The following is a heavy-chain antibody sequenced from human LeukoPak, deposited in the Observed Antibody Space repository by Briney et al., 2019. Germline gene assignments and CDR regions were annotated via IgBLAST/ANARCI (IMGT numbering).Heavy chain of an antibody. Sequence: GGSLRLSCAASGFTFSSNGMHWVRQAPGKGLEWVAVISYDGSNKYYADSVKGRFTISRDNSKNTLYLQMNSLRAEDTAVYYCAKGDGIAAAGYAYWGQGTLVTVSS. CDR3: AKGDGIAAAGYAY. V-gene: IGHV3-30*18. J-gene: IGHJ4*02. CDR2: ISYDGSNK. CDR1: GFTFSSNG. D-gene: IGHD6-13*01.